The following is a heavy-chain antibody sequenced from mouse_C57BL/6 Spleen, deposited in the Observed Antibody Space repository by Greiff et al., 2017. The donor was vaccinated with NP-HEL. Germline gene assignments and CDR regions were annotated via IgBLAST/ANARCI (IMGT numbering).Heavy chain of an antibody. CDR1: GYTFTSYW. D-gene: IGHD3-3*01. CDR2: INPSSGYT. CDR3: AREGAFAY. J-gene: IGHJ3*01. Sequence: QVQLKQSGAELAKPGASVKLSCKASGYTFTSYWMHWVKQRPGQGLEWIGYINPSSGYTKYNQKFKAKATLTADKSSSTAYMQLSSLTYEDSAVYYCAREGAFAYWGQGTLVTVSA. V-gene: IGHV1-7*01.